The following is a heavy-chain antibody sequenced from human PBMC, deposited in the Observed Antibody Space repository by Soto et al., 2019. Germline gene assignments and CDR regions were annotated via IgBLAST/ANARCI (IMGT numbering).Heavy chain of an antibody. CDR3: AKGPAIVLVPAAMNYYSGMDV. J-gene: IGHJ6*02. CDR2: ISYDGSNK. D-gene: IGHD2-2*01. Sequence: QVQLVESGGGVVQPGRSLRLSCAASGFTFSSYGMHWVRQAPGKGLEWVAVISYDGSNKYYADSVKGRFTISRDNSKNTLYLQMNSLRAEDTVVYYCAKGPAIVLVPAAMNYYSGMDVWGQGTTVTVSS. CDR1: GFTFSSYG. V-gene: IGHV3-30*18.